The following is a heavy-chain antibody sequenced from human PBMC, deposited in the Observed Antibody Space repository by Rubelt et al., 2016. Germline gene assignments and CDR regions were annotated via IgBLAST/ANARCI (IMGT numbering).Heavy chain of an antibody. Sequence: QVQLQESGPGLVKPSETLSLTCTVSSGSISSYYWNWIRQPPGKGLEWIGDINKSGATNYNPSLKSRVTISGDTSKNRFSLKLTSVTAADTAVYYCVRANYFDYWGQGTLVTVSS. V-gene: IGHV4-59*01. CDR1: SGSISSYY. CDR2: INKSGAT. J-gene: IGHJ4*02. CDR3: VRANYFDY.